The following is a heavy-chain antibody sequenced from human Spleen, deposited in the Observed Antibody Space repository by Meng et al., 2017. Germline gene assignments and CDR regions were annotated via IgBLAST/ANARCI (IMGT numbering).Heavy chain of an antibody. J-gene: IGHJ4*02. D-gene: IGHD2-2*02. CDR1: SGPISSSSDY. Sequence: QLQLQESGPGLVKPSETLSLTCTVSSGPISSSSDYWGWIRQPPGKGLEWIGSIYYSGSTYYNPSLKSRVTISVDTSKNQFSLKLSSVTAADTAVYYCARGYCSTTSCYNRYFDYWGLGTLVTVSS. V-gene: IGHV4-39*01. CDR2: IYYSGST. CDR3: ARGYCSTTSCYNRYFDY.